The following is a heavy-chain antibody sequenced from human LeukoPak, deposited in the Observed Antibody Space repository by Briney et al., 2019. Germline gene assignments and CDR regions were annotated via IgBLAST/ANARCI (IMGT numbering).Heavy chain of an antibody. D-gene: IGHD2-2*02. J-gene: IGHJ4*02. V-gene: IGHV3-21*01. CDR1: GFTFSSYS. CDR2: ISSSSYI. Sequence: GESLRLSCAASGFTFSSYSMNWVRQAPGKGLEWVSSISSSSYIYYADSVKGRFTISRDNAKNSLYLQMNSLRAEDTAVYYCARAYFAGDIVVVPAAIVGYWGQGTLVTVSS. CDR3: ARAYFAGDIVVVPAAIVGY.